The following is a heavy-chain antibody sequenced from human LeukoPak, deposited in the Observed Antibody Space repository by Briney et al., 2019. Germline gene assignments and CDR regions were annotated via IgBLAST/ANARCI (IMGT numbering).Heavy chain of an antibody. J-gene: IGHJ4*02. Sequence: GRSLRLSCVASGFTFSRSAKSWVRQTPGRGPVWVAAIGGMGATKYHADSVRGRFTISRGNSKSTVYLQMNRLRVEDTAFYYCAKPRSGYHGGFDYWGQGTLVTVSS. V-gene: IGHV3-23*01. CDR3: AKPRSGYHGGFDY. CDR1: GFTFSRSA. D-gene: IGHD3-22*01. CDR2: IGGMGATK.